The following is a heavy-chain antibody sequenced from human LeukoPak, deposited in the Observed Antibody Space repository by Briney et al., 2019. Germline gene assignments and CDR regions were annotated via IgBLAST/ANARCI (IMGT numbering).Heavy chain of an antibody. CDR2: INHSGST. J-gene: IGHJ3*02. CDR1: GGSFSGYY. D-gene: IGHD4-17*01. CDR3: ARGGVRGYGDYDAFDI. Sequence: SETLSLTCAVYGGSFSGYYWSWIRQPPGKGLEWIGEINHSGSTNYNSSLKSRVTISVDTSKNQFSLKLSSVTAADTAVYYCARGGVRGYGDYDAFDIWGQGTMVTVSS. V-gene: IGHV4-34*01.